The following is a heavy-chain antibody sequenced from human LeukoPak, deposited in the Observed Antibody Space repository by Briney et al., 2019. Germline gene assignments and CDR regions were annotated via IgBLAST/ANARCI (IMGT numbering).Heavy chain of an antibody. Sequence: SETLSLTCAVYGGSFSGYYWSWIRQPPGKGLEWIGEINHSGSTNYNPSLKSRVTMSVDTSKNQFSLKLSSVTAADTAVYYCARRRGNWGYNEFDYWGQGTLVTVSS. CDR3: ARRRGNWGYNEFDY. D-gene: IGHD7-27*01. CDR1: GGSFSGYY. V-gene: IGHV4-34*01. J-gene: IGHJ4*02. CDR2: INHSGST.